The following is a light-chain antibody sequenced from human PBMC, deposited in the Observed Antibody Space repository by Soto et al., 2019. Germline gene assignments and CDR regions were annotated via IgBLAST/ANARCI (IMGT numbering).Light chain of an antibody. CDR1: QSLSSSH. CDR2: DAS. CDR3: QHLSA. Sequence: EIVLTQSPGTLSLSPGERASLSCRASQSLSSSHLIWYQQKPGQAPRLLIYDASSRATGIPDRFSGGGSGTDFTLTISRLEPEDFAVYYCQHLSAFGQGTQVEIK. V-gene: IGKV3-20*01. J-gene: IGKJ1*01.